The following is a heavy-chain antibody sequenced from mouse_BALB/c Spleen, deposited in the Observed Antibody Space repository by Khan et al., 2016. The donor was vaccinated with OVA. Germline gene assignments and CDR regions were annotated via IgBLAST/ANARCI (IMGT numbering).Heavy chain of an antibody. V-gene: IGHV5-6*01. CDR1: GFTFSTYG. CDR2: VSTGGHYT. CDR3: ARLAYYYDSEGFAY. D-gene: IGHD1-1*01. J-gene: IGHJ3*01. Sequence: EVELVESGGDVVKPGGSLKLSCAASGFTFSTYGMSWVRLTPDKRLEWVATVSTGGHYTYYPDTVKGRFTISRDNAKNTLYLQMNSLKSEDTAMFYCARLAYYYDSEGFAYWGQGTLVTVSA.